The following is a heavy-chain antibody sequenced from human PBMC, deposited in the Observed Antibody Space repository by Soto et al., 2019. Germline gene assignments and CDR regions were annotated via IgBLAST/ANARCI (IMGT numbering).Heavy chain of an antibody. Sequence: QVQLQESGPGLVKPSQTLSLTCTVSGGSISSGGYYWSWIRQHSGKGLEWIGYIYYSGSTNYNPSLKSRVTISADTSKTQSPLKLSSVTAADTAVYFCAREPSIWGQGTLVTVSS. CDR2: IYYSGST. V-gene: IGHV4-31*03. J-gene: IGHJ4*02. CDR3: AREPSI. CDR1: GGSISSGGYY.